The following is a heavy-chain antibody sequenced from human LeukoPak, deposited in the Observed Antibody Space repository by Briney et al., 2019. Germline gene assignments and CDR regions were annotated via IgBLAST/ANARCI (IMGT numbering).Heavy chain of an antibody. CDR2: ISSSSSTI. CDR3: ARIGGSGSWYTDY. CDR1: GFTFSSYS. J-gene: IGHJ4*02. D-gene: IGHD6-13*01. Sequence: PGGSLRLSCAASGFTFSSYSLNWVRRAPGKGLEWVSYISSSSSTIYYADSVKGRLTISRDNAKNSLYLQMNSLTDEDTAVYYCARIGGSGSWYTDYWGQGTLVTVSS. V-gene: IGHV3-48*02.